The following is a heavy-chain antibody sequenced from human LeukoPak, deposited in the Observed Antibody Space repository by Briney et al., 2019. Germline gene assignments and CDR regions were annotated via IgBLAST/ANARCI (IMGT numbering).Heavy chain of an antibody. CDR2: IKQDGSEK. D-gene: IGHD3-9*01. V-gene: IGHV3-7*01. J-gene: IGHJ4*02. CDR3: ACGGGVSTGYYLLVY. CDR1: GFTFSSYW. Sequence: QSGGSLRLSCAASGFTFSSYWMSWVRQAPGKGLEWVANIKQDGSEKYNVDSVKGRFTISRDNAKNSLYLQMNSLRAEDTAVYYCACGGGVSTGYYLLVYWGQGTLVTVSS.